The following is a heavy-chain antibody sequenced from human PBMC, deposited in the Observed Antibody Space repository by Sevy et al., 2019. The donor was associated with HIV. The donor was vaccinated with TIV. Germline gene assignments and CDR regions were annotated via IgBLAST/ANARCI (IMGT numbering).Heavy chain of an antibody. J-gene: IGHJ6*03. CDR3: TRPQEYYYGSGSLNYMDV. CDR1: GFTFSGSA. Sequence: GGSLRLSCAASGFTFSGSAMHRVRQASGKGLEWVGRIRSKANSYATAYAASVKGRFIISRDDSKNTAYLQMNSLKTEDTAVYYCTRPQEYYYGSGSLNYMDVWGKGTTVTVSS. CDR2: IRSKANSYAT. D-gene: IGHD3-10*01. V-gene: IGHV3-73*01.